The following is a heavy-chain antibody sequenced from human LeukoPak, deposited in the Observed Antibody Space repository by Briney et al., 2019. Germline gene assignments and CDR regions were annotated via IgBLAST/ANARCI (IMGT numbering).Heavy chain of an antibody. J-gene: IGHJ4*02. CDR2: ISGSGGST. V-gene: IGHV3-23*01. Sequence: PGGSLRLSRAASGFTFSSYAMSWVRQAPGKGLEWVSAISGSGGSTYYADSVKGRFTISRDNSKNTLYLQMNSLRAEDTAVYYCARGNQEGVLVYWGQGTLVTVSS. CDR3: ARGNQEGVLVY. D-gene: IGHD1-14*01. CDR1: GFTFSSYA.